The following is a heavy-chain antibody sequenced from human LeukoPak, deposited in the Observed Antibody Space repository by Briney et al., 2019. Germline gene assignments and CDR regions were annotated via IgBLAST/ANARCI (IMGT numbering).Heavy chain of an antibody. J-gene: IGHJ5*02. Sequence: SVKVSCKASGGTFSSYAISWVRQAPGQGLEWMGGIIPIFGTANYAQKFQGRVTITADESTSTAYMELSSLRSEDTAVYYCARDYSGEWEQLTGWWFDPWGQGTLVIVSS. CDR3: ARDYSGEWEQLTGWWFDP. CDR2: IIPIFGTA. D-gene: IGHD1/OR15-1a*01. CDR1: GGTFSSYA. V-gene: IGHV1-69*13.